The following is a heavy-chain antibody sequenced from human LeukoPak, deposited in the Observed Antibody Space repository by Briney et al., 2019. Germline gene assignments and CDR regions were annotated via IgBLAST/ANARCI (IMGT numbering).Heavy chain of an antibody. D-gene: IGHD3-16*01. CDR1: GFPFNSHG. CDR3: AKDDAWGRFQH. J-gene: IGHJ1*01. Sequence: GGPLRLSCAPSGFPFNSHGMNWVRQAPPKGLEWVSGISPIGDILFYADSPKGQFPLSRDNSKKTVYLQMNSLRPQHTAVYYCAKDDAWGRFQHWGQGTLVTVSS. CDR2: ISPIGDIL. V-gene: IGHV3-23*01.